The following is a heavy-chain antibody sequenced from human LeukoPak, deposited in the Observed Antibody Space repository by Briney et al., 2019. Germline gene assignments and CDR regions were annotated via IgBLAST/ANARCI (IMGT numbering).Heavy chain of an antibody. V-gene: IGHV1-8*01. J-gene: IGHJ4*02. CDR1: GYTFTSYD. CDR3: ARPISGYYYAFDY. CDR2: MNPNSGNT. Sequence: GASVKVSCKVSGYTFTSYDINWVRQATGQGLEWMGWMNPNSGNTGYAQKFQGRVTMTRNTSISTAYMELSSLRSEDTAVYYCARPISGYYYAFDYWGQGTLVTVSS. D-gene: IGHD3-22*01.